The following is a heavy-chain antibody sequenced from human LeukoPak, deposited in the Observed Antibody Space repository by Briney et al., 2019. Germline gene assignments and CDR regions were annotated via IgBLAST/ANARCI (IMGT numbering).Heavy chain of an antibody. CDR2: ISGSGGIR. Sequence: GGSLRLSCAASGFTFSSYAMSWVRQGPGKGLEWVSEISGSGGIRYYADSVRGRFTISRDNSGSTLYLQMNSLRADDTAVYYCAKGGSTAWTAVDYWGQGTLVTVSS. V-gene: IGHV3-23*01. D-gene: IGHD2-2*01. CDR1: GFTFSSYA. CDR3: AKGGSTAWTAVDY. J-gene: IGHJ4*02.